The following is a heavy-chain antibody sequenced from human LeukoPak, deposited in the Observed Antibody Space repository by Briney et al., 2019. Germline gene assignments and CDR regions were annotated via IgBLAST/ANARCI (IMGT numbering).Heavy chain of an antibody. CDR3: ARDGRDYYESSGFLDY. J-gene: IGHJ4*02. D-gene: IGHD3-22*01. Sequence: SETLSLTCAVHGGSLSGYYWSWIRQPPGKGLEWIGEINHSGSTNYNPSLKSRVTISVDTSKNQFSLKLSSVTAADTAVYYCARDGRDYYESSGFLDYWGQGTLVTVSS. CDR2: INHSGST. V-gene: IGHV4-34*01. CDR1: GGSLSGYY.